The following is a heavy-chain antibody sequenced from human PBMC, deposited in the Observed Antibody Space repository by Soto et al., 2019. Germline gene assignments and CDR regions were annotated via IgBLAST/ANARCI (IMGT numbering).Heavy chain of an antibody. CDR3: AKDLYYYDSSGYYLYHY. V-gene: IGHV3-23*01. J-gene: IGHJ4*02. Sequence: GGSLRLSCAASGFTFSSYAMSWVRQAPGKGLEWVSAISGSGGSTYYADSVKGRFTISRDNSKNTLYLQMNSLRAEDTAVYYCAKDLYYYDSSGYYLYHYWGQGTLVTVSS. CDR1: GFTFSSYA. CDR2: ISGSGGST. D-gene: IGHD3-22*01.